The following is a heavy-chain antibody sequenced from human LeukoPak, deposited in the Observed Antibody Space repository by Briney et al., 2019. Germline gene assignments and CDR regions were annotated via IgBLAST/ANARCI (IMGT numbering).Heavy chain of an antibody. D-gene: IGHD3-3*01. CDR2: IWYDGSNK. V-gene: IGHV3-33*01. CDR3: ARSGGYYPNHLYYFDY. Sequence: PGGSLRLSCAASGFTFSSYGMHWVRQAPGKGLEWVAVIWYDGSNKYYADSVKGRFTVSGDNSKNTLYLQMNSLRAEDTAVYYCARSGGYYPNHLYYFDYWGQGTLVTVSS. J-gene: IGHJ4*02. CDR1: GFTFSSYG.